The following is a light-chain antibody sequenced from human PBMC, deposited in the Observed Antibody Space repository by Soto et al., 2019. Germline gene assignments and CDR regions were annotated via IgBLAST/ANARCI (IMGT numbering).Light chain of an antibody. CDR1: QSVSSSY. Sequence: EIVLTQSPGTQSLSPGERATLSCRASQSVSSSYLAWYQQKPGQAPRLLVYGASTRATDIPDRFRGSGSGTDFTLTITRLEPEDSAVYYCQQYGSSPRTFGQGTKVEI. CDR2: GAS. CDR3: QQYGSSPRT. J-gene: IGKJ1*01. V-gene: IGKV3-20*01.